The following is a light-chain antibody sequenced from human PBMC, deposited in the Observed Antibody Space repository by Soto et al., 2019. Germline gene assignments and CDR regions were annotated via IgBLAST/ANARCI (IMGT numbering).Light chain of an antibody. CDR3: QQYGLPPWT. CDR2: GTS. V-gene: IGKV3-20*01. CDR1: QRVSNNY. Sequence: EIVLTQSPGTLSLSPGDRVTLSCRASQRVSNNYLAWYQQKSGQAPRLLIFGTSNRATGIPDRFIGSGSGTDFTLTISRLESEDAAVYHCQQYGLPPWTFGQGTKVEIK. J-gene: IGKJ1*01.